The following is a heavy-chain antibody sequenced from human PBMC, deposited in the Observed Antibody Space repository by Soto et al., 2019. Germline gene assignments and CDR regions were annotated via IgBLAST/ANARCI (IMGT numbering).Heavy chain of an antibody. V-gene: IGHV1-2*02. Sequence: QVQLVQSGAEVKKPGTSVKVSCKASGYTFTGYYMHWVRQAPGQGPERMGWINPNSGGTNYAQKVQGRVTLSSDTSISTDYMELSRLRSDDTAVYYCSRDGGRRAGWFDPWGQGTLVTVSS. D-gene: IGHD2-15*01. CDR3: SRDGGRRAGWFDP. CDR2: INPNSGGT. J-gene: IGHJ5*02. CDR1: GYTFTGYY.